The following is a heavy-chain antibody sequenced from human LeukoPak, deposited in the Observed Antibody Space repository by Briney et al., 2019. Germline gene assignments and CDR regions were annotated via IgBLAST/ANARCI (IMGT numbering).Heavy chain of an antibody. CDR3: ARDSRDCSSTSCYTGIGAFDI. D-gene: IGHD2-2*02. CDR1: GGFISSYY. V-gene: IGHV4-59*01. Sequence: PSETLSLTCIVSGGFISSYYWSWIRQPPGKGLEWIGNIYYNGSTNYNPSLKSRVSMSLDTSKNQFSLKLSSVTAADTAVYYCARDSRDCSSTSCYTGIGAFDIWGQGTMVTVSS. CDR2: IYYNGST. J-gene: IGHJ3*02.